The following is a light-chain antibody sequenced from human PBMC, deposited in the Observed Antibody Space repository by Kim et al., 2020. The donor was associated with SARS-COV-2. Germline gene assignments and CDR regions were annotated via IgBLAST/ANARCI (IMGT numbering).Light chain of an antibody. CDR1: SSDVGAFTY. Sequence: GQSITISCTGTSSDVGAFTYVSWYQQHPGRAPKLMIYDVNNRPSGVSIRFSGSKSGNTASLTISGLQAEDEADYYCRSYTSSAASVFGGGTQLTVL. V-gene: IGLV2-14*03. CDR3: RSYTSSAASV. J-gene: IGLJ3*02. CDR2: DVN.